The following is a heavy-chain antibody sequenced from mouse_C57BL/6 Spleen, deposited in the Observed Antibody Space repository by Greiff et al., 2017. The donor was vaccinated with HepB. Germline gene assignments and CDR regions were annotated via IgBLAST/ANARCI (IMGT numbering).Heavy chain of an antibody. CDR3: ARSNYYGSSRYFDY. V-gene: IGHV1-64*01. J-gene: IGHJ2*01. CDR2: IHPNSGST. D-gene: IGHD1-1*01. Sequence: VQLQQPGAELVKPGASVKLSCKASGYTFTSYWMHWVKQRPGQGLEWIGMIHPNSGSTNYNEKFKSKATLTVDKSSSTAYMQLSSLTSEDSAVYYCARSNYYGSSRYFDYWGQGTTLTVSS. CDR1: GYTFTSYW.